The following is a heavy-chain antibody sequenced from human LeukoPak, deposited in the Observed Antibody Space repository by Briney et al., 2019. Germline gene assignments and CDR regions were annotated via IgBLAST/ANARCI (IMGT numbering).Heavy chain of an antibody. J-gene: IGHJ3*02. V-gene: IGHV4-34*01. CDR1: GGSFSGYY. D-gene: IGHD3-10*01. CDR3: ARTTGGSSITMVPWMPDDAFDI. CDR2: INHRGST. Sequence: SETLSLTCAVYGGSFSGYYWSWIRQPPGKGLEWMGEINHRGSTNYNPSLKSRVTISVDTSKNQFSLKLSSVTAADTAVYYCARTTGGSSITMVPWMPDDAFDIWGQGTMVTVSS.